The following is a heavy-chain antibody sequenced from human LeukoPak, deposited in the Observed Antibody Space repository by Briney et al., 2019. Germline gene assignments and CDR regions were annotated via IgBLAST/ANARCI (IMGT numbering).Heavy chain of an antibody. Sequence: GGSLRLSCAASGFTFSSFWMNWVRQAPGKGLEWVASITKDGSEKYYVDSVKGRFTISRDNAKNSLYLQMNSLRAEDTAVYYCAKCDGSGRLLFDYWGQGTLVTVSS. D-gene: IGHD6-19*01. CDR1: GFTFSSFW. CDR2: ITKDGSEK. CDR3: AKCDGSGRLLFDY. V-gene: IGHV3-7*05. J-gene: IGHJ4*02.